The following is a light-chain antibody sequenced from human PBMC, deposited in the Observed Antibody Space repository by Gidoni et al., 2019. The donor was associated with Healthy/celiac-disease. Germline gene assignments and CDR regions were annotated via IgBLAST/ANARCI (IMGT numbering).Light chain of an antibody. Sequence: AIRMTQSPSSFSASPGDRVTITCRASQGLSSYLAWYQQKPGKAPKLLIYAASTLQSGVPSRFSGSGSGTDFTLTISCLQSEDFATYYCRQYYSYLTFGQGTRLEIK. J-gene: IGKJ5*01. V-gene: IGKV1-8*01. CDR1: QGLSSY. CDR3: RQYYSYLT. CDR2: AAS.